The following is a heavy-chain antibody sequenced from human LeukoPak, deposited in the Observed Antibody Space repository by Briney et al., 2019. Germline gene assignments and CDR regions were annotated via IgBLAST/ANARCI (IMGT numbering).Heavy chain of an antibody. Sequence: SETLSLTCAVYGGSFSGYYWSWIRQPPGKGLEWIGEINHSGSTNYNPSLKSRVTISVDTSKNQFSLKLSSVTAADTAVYYCAGTRLSFGPKLSSGYPFDYWGQGTLVTVSS. V-gene: IGHV4-34*01. CDR2: INHSGST. CDR3: AGTRLSFGPKLSSGYPFDY. D-gene: IGHD3-22*01. CDR1: GGSFSGYY. J-gene: IGHJ4*02.